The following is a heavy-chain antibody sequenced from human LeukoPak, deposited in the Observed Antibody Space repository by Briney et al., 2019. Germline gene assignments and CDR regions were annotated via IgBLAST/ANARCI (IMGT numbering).Heavy chain of an antibody. CDR3: ARDQNPNNIVVVVAATPAH. CDR2: INPNSGGT. CDR1: GYTFSGFSDYY. V-gene: IGHV1-2*02. Sequence: ASVKVSCKASGYTFSGFSDYYIHWVRQAPGQGLEWMGWINPNSGGTNYAQKLQGRVTMTRDTSISTAYMELSRLRSDDTAVYYCARDQNPNNIVVVVAATPAHWGQGTLVTVSS. D-gene: IGHD2-15*01. J-gene: IGHJ4*02.